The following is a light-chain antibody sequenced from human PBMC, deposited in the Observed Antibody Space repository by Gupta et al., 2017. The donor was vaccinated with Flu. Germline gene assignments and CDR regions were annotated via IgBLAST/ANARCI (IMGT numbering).Light chain of an antibody. CDR1: SSDIGSYNY. J-gene: IGLJ3*02. CDR2: EVS. V-gene: IGLV2-14*01. CDR3: SSYTGSVMV. Sequence: QSALTQPASASASPGQSITISCTGTSSDIGSYNYVSWYQQDPGKVPKLLIYEVSYRPSGISDRFSGSKSGTTASLTISGLQADDEDYYYSSSYTGSVMVFGGGTMLTVL.